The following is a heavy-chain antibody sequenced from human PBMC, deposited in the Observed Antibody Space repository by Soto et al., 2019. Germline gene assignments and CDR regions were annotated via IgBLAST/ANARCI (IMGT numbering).Heavy chain of an antibody. CDR1: GFSLSTSGVG. J-gene: IGHJ4*02. Sequence: QITLKESGPTLVKPTQTLTLTCSLSGFSLSTSGVGVGWIRQPPGKAPEWLALIYWHDDKRYSPSPKSRLTIAKDTSKNQVVLTMTNMDRVDTATYYCARIRGSGGSCYQSFDYWGQGTLVTVSS. CDR2: IYWHDDK. V-gene: IGHV2-5*01. D-gene: IGHD2-15*01. CDR3: ARIRGSGGSCYQSFDY.